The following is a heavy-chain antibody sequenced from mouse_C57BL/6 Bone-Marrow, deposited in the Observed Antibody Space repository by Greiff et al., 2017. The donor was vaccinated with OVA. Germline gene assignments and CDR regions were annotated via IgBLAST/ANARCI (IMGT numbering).Heavy chain of an antibody. CDR2: IYPRSGNT. CDR1: GYTFTSYG. D-gene: IGHD1-1*01. CDR3: ARGITTVVAKVAMDY. V-gene: IGHV1-81*01. J-gene: IGHJ4*01. Sequence: QVQLQQSGAELARPGASVKLSCKASGYTFTSYGISWVKQRTGQGLEWIGEIYPRSGNTYYNEKFKGKATLTADKSSSTAYMELRSLTSEDSAVYFCARGITTVVAKVAMDYWGQGTSVTVSS.